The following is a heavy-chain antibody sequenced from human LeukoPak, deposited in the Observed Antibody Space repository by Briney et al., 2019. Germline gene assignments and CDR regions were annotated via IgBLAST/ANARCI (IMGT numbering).Heavy chain of an antibody. CDR1: GYTFTDYY. CDR2: INPNSGDT. V-gene: IGHV1-2*02. CDR3: AIVVATKNAFDF. J-gene: IGHJ3*01. Sequence: ASVQVSCKASGYTFTDYYLHWVRQAPGQGLEWMGWINPNSGDTNYAQKFQDRVTMTRDTSISTAYMDLSSLRSDDTAVYYCAIVVATKNAFDFWGQGTMVTVSP. D-gene: IGHD5-12*01.